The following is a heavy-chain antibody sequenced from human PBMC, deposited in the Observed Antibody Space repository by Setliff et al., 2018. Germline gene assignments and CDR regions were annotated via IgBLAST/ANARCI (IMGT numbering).Heavy chain of an antibody. CDR2: INPNSGGT. J-gene: IGHJ6*02. D-gene: IGHD4-17*01. Sequence: ASVKVSCKASGYTFTGYYMHWVRQAPGQGLEWMGWINPNSGGTNYAQKFQGWVTMTRDTSISTAYMELSRLRSDDTAVYYCARESVSTTVVTPSYYYYGMDVWGQGTTVTVSS. CDR1: GYTFTGYY. CDR3: ARESVSTTVVTPSYYYYGMDV. V-gene: IGHV1-2*04.